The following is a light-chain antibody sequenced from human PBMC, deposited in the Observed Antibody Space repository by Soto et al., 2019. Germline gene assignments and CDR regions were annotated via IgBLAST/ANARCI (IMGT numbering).Light chain of an antibody. CDR3: QQYNSWPLT. Sequence: EIVMTQSPATLSLSPGERATLSCRASQSVSSNLAWYQQQPGQAPTLLIYGASARATGIPARFSGSGSGTDFTLTISILQSEDFAVYYCQQYNSWPLTFGGGTKVEIK. CDR1: QSVSSN. V-gene: IGKV3-15*01. J-gene: IGKJ4*01. CDR2: GAS.